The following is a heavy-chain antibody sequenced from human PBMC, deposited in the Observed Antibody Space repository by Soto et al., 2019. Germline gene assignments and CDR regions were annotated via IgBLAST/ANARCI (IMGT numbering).Heavy chain of an antibody. Sequence: SLRLSCAASGFTFSNAWMNWVRQAPGKGLEWVGRIKSKTDGGTTDYAAPVKGRFTISRDDSKNTLYLQMNSLKTEDTAVYYCTTDYPRIAVAGTYGVDYYYYGMDVWGQGTTVTVSS. D-gene: IGHD6-19*01. CDR3: TTDYPRIAVAGTYGVDYYYYGMDV. V-gene: IGHV3-15*07. J-gene: IGHJ6*02. CDR1: GFTFSNAW. CDR2: IKSKTDGGTT.